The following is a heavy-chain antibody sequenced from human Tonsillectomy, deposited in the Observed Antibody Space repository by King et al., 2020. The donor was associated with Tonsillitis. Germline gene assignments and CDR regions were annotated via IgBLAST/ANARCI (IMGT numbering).Heavy chain of an antibody. CDR2: IYYSGST. CDR3: SRGRGISPWGSSASSYFDY. D-gene: IGHD3-16*01. Sequence: QLQLQESGPGLVKPSETLSLTCTVSGGSISSYYWSWIRQPPGKGLEWIGYIYYSGSTNSNPSLKSRVTISVDRSKKQFSLKLNSVTAADTAVYYCSRGRGISPWGSSASSYFDYWGQGILVTVSS. V-gene: IGHV4-59*01. J-gene: IGHJ4*02. CDR1: GGSISSYY.